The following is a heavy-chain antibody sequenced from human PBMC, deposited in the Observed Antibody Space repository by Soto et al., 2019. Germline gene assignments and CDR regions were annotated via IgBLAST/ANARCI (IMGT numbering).Heavy chain of an antibody. CDR1: GDSVSTNSAA. J-gene: IGHJ6*02. V-gene: IGHV6-1*01. Sequence: SQTLSLTCVISGDSVSTNSAAWNWIRQSPSRGLEWLGRTYFWSRWKNDYAESVKSRITVNADASKNQFFLHLDSVTSEDTGVYYCARGRPSYYAMDGWGQGTAVTVSS. CDR3: ARGRPSYYAMDG. CDR2: TYFWSRWKN.